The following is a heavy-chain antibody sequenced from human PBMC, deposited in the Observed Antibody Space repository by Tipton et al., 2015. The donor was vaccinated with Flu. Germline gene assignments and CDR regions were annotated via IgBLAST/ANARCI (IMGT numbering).Heavy chain of an antibody. D-gene: IGHD3-3*01. J-gene: IGHJ4*02. Sequence: SLRLSCAASGFTFDDYVMHWVRQAPGKGLGVSLISWDGDSTYYADSVKGRFTISRDNSKNSLYLQMNSLGPEDTALYYCAKGDFWSGYHQNYFDYWGQGTLVTVSS. CDR3: AKGDFWSGYHQNYFDY. CDR2: ISWDGDST. V-gene: IGHV3-43D*04. CDR1: GFTFDDYV.